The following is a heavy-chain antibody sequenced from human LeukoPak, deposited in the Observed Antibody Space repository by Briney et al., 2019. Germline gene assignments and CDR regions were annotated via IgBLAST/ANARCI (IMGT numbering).Heavy chain of an antibody. CDR2: ISGSGGST. CDR3: AKDRSCINDVCHGHFDY. CDR1: GFIFSSYA. Sequence: GGSLRLSCAGSGFIFSSYAMSWVRQAPGKGLEWVSYISGSGGSTYYADSVKGRFTISRDNSKNTVYLQMNSLRDEDTAVYYCAKDRSCINDVCHGHFDYWGQGTLVTVSS. J-gene: IGHJ4*02. V-gene: IGHV3-23*01. D-gene: IGHD2-8*01.